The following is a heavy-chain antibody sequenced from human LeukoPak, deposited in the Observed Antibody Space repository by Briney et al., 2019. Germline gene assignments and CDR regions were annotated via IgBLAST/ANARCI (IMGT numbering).Heavy chain of an antibody. J-gene: IGHJ6*03. Sequence: SETLSLTCAVYGGSFSGYYWSWIRQPPGKGLEWIGEINHSGSTNYNPSLKSRVTISVDTSKNQFSLKLSSVTAADTAVYYCARGGGYCSGGSCYNYYYYMDVWGKGTTVTVSS. CDR3: ARGGGYCSGGSCYNYYYYMDV. CDR1: GGSFSGYY. CDR2: INHSGST. V-gene: IGHV4-34*01. D-gene: IGHD2-15*01.